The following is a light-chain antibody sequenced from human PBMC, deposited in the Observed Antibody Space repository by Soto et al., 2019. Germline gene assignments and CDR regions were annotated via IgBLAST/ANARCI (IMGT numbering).Light chain of an antibody. CDR1: QSVSSKY. J-gene: IGKJ3*01. CDR3: QQYGSSLFT. V-gene: IGKV3-20*01. Sequence: EIVWTQYPGTLSLSPGERSTLSCMASQSVSSKYLAWYQQKPGQAPRVLIYGTSIRASGVPERFSGGGSGTDFTITITRLEPEDFAVYYCQQYGSSLFTFGPGTKV. CDR2: GTS.